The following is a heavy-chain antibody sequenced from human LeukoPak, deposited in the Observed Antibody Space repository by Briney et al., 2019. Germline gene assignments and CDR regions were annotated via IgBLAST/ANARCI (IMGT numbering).Heavy chain of an antibody. D-gene: IGHD5-12*01. CDR2: IYYSGST. CDR1: GGSISSSSYY. V-gene: IGHV4-39*07. Sequence: TSETLSLTCTVSGGSISSSSYYWGWIRQPPGKGLEWIGSIYYSGSTYYNPSLKSRVTISVDTSKNQFSLKLSSVTAADTAVYYCAARGADIVATPFDYWGQGTLVTVSS. CDR3: AARGADIVATPFDY. J-gene: IGHJ4*02.